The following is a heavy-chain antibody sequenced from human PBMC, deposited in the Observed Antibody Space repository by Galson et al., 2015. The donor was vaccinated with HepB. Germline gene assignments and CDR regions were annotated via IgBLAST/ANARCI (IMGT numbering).Heavy chain of an antibody. D-gene: IGHD3-22*01. CDR1: GFTFSSYA. V-gene: IGHV3-30*04. CDR3: ARDGPYYYDSSGYYFFDY. Sequence: SLRLSCAASGFTFSSYAMHWVRQAPGKGLEWVAVISYDGSNKYYADSVKGRFTISRDNSKNTLYLQMNSLRAEDTAVYYCARDGPYYYDSSGYYFFDYWGQGTLVTVSS. J-gene: IGHJ4*02. CDR2: ISYDGSNK.